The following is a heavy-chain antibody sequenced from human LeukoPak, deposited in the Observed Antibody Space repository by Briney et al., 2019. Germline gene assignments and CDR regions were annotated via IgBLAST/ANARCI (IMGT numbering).Heavy chain of an antibody. D-gene: IGHD2-15*01. CDR1: GFTFSSYT. J-gene: IGHJ4*02. CDR3: ALSGGDFDY. Sequence: GGSLRLSCAASGFTFSSYTMNWVRQAPGQGLEWVSSISSSSSHIYYADSVKGRFTISRDNAKNSLYLQMNSLRAEDTAVYYCALSGGDFDYWGQGTLVTVSS. CDR2: ISSSSSHI. V-gene: IGHV3-21*01.